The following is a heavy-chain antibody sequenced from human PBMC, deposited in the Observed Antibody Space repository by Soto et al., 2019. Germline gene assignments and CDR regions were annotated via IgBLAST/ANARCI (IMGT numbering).Heavy chain of an antibody. CDR1: DGSVNTGNYY. Sequence: QVQLQESGPGLVKPSETLSLTCSVSDGSVNTGNYYWSWIRQPPGKGLVWIGHIYYIGTTNYNPSLKSRVTISVDKSKNQFSLKVTSVTAADTAVYFCAREEKQLSRYGGDFDYWGQGILVTVSS. J-gene: IGHJ4*02. CDR3: AREEKQLSRYGGDFDY. V-gene: IGHV4-61*01. CDR2: IYYIGTT. D-gene: IGHD3-16*01.